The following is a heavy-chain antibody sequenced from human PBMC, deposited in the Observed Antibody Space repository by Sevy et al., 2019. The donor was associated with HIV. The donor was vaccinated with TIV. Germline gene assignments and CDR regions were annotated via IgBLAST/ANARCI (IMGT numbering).Heavy chain of an antibody. V-gene: IGHV3-64*04. D-gene: IGHD5-12*01. CDR3: AREGGYSDQGMDV. CDR2: LNSNGDNT. J-gene: IGHJ6*02. CDR1: GFSFSAYA. Sequence: GGSLRLSCSASGFSFSAYAMHWVRQAAGKGLEYVSALNSNGDNTYYADSVKGRFTISRDNAKNSLYVQMNSLRAEDTAVYYCAREGGYSDQGMDVWGQGTTVTVSS.